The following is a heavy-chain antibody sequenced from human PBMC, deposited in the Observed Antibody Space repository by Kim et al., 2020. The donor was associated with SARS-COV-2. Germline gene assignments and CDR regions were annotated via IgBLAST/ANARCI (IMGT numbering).Heavy chain of an antibody. J-gene: IGHJ4*02. CDR2: IYYSGST. D-gene: IGHD6-19*01. V-gene: IGHV4-61*01. Sequence: SETLSLTCTVSGGSVSSGSYYWSWIRQPPGKGLEWIGHIYYSGSTSYNPSLKSRVTISVDTSKNQFSLKLSSVTAADTAVYYCARDGGSGWDDYWGQGTLVTVSS. CDR1: GGSVSSGSYY. CDR3: ARDGGSGWDDY.